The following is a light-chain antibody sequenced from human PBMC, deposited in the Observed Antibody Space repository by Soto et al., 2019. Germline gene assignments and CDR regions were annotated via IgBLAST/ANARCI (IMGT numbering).Light chain of an antibody. CDR2: GNI. Sequence: QAVVTQPPSVSGAPGQRVTISRTGSSSNIGAGYDVHWYQQLPGTAPKLLIFGNINRPSGVPDRFSGSKSGTSASLAITGLQAEDEADYYCQSYDSSLREVFGGGTKLTVL. J-gene: IGLJ2*01. CDR1: SSNIGAGYD. V-gene: IGLV1-40*01. CDR3: QSYDSSLREV.